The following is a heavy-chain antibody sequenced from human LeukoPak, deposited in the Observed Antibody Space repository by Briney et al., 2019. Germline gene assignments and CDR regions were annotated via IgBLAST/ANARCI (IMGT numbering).Heavy chain of an antibody. D-gene: IGHD1-26*01. V-gene: IGHV1-2*02. Sequence: AAVKVSCKASGYTFTGYYMHWVRQAPGQGLEWMGSINPNSGGTNYAQKFQGRVTMTSDTSIRTAYMELSRLRSHDTAVYYCARVREVGKLPSEYFHHWGQGTLVTVSS. CDR2: INPNSGGT. CDR3: ARVREVGKLPSEYFHH. CDR1: GYTFTGYY. J-gene: IGHJ1*01.